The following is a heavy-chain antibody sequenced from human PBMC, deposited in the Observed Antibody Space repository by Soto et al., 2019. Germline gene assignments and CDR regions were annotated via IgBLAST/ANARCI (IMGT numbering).Heavy chain of an antibody. CDR1: GISFINHY. Sequence: GASVKVSCKASGISFINHYVHWVRQAPGQGPEWMGVINPAGSVTVYALKLQDRVTVTRDTSTSTVYMELNSLTSEDTAIYYFARGYESCSGGSCYGASSYYGMAVWLHGTMVTVSS. V-gene: IGHV1-46*03. D-gene: IGHD2-15*01. CDR2: INPAGSVT. CDR3: ARGYESCSGGSCYGASSYYGMAV. J-gene: IGHJ6*02.